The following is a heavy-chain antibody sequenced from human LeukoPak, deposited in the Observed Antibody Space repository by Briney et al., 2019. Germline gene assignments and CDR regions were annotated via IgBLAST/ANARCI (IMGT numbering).Heavy chain of an antibody. CDR3: AREYSSSYNWFDP. V-gene: IGHV1-18*01. J-gene: IGHJ5*02. D-gene: IGHD6-13*01. CDR2: ISAYSGNT. Sequence: ASVKVSCKASGYTFTSYGISWVRQAPGQGLEWMGWISAYSGNTNYAQKLQGRVTMTTDTSTSTAHMELRSLRSDDTAVYYCAREYSSSYNWFDPWGQGTLVTVSS. CDR1: GYTFTSYG.